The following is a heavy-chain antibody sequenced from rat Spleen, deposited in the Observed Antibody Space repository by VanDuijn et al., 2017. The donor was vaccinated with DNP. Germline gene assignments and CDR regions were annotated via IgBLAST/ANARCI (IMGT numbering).Heavy chain of an antibody. J-gene: IGHJ1*01. Sequence: EVQLVESGGGLVQPGRSLKLSCAASGFTFSGNYMAWVRQAPTKGLEWVAYISYAGGNTYYGDSVKGRFPISRENAKSTLYLQTNSLPSEDLHTYYRVRLSEHRYNTWYCDCCGPGTMLTVSS. D-gene: IGHD1-5*01. CDR1: GFTFSGNY. CDR2: ISYAGGNT. V-gene: IGHV5-22*01. CDR3: VRLSEHRYNTWYCDC.